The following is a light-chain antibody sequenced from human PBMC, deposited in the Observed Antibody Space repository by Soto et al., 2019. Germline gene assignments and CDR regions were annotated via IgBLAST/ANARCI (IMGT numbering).Light chain of an antibody. J-gene: IGKJ2*01. CDR1: QRVSTRY. Sequence: ESMLTQSPGTLSLSPGERATLSCRASQRVSTRYLAWYQQKPGQAPRLLIYGASIRATGIPDRFSGSGSGTAFTLTISRLEPEDFAVYYCHQFGSSPPAFTFGQGTKLEI. CDR3: HQFGSSPPAFT. CDR2: GAS. V-gene: IGKV3-20*01.